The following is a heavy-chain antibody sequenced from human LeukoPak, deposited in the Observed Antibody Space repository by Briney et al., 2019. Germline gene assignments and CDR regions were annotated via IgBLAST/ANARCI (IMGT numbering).Heavy chain of an antibody. CDR3: ARFGLAVPGLIS. V-gene: IGHV3-74*01. CDR2: INSDWINT. D-gene: IGHD6-19*01. Sequence: GGSLRLSCAASGFTFSSYWMHWVRQPPGKGLEWVSGINSDWINTTYADSVKGRFTISRDNAKNTLYVQMNSLRVYDTAVYYCARFGLAVPGLISWGQGTLVTVSS. CDR1: GFTFSSYW. J-gene: IGHJ4*02.